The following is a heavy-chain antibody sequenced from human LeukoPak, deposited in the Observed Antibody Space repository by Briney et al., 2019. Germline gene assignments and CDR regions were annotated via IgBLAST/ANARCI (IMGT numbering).Heavy chain of an antibody. CDR1: GVSISSYY. CDR3: ARARTAYCSGGSCYPYYFDY. J-gene: IGHJ4*02. D-gene: IGHD2-15*01. V-gene: IGHV4-59*01. Sequence: PSETLSLTCTVSGVSISSYYWSWIRQPPGKGLEWVGYIYYSGSTNYNPSLKSRVTISVDTSKNQFSLKLSSVDTAVYYCARARTAYCSGGSCYPYYFDYWGQGTLVTVSS. CDR2: IYYSGST.